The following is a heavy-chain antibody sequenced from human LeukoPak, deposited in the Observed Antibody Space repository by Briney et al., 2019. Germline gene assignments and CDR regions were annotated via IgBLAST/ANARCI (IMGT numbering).Heavy chain of an antibody. Sequence: GGSLRLSCAASGFTFSSYGMHWVRQAPGKGLEWVAFIRWDGSIQYYADSVRGRFTISRDSSKNTLYLQMNSLRAEDTGAYYCARSKSYDSSGYYFDYWGQGTLVTVSS. J-gene: IGHJ4*02. CDR1: GFTFSSYG. CDR2: IRWDGSIQ. D-gene: IGHD3-22*01. CDR3: ARSKSYDSSGYYFDY. V-gene: IGHV3-30*02.